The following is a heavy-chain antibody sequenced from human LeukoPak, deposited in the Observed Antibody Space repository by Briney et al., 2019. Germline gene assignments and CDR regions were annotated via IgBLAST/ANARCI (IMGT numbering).Heavy chain of an antibody. CDR2: IKPDGSGQ. V-gene: IGHV3-7*02. Sequence: GGSLRLSCAASGFTFSSYWLNWVRQAPGKGLEWVANIKPDGSGQYYVDSVKGRFSISRDNAKNSLYLQMNSLRAEDTAVYYCARVYNYGSVDYWGQGTLVTVSS. CDR1: GFTFSSYW. J-gene: IGHJ4*02. D-gene: IGHD5-18*01. CDR3: ARVYNYGSVDY.